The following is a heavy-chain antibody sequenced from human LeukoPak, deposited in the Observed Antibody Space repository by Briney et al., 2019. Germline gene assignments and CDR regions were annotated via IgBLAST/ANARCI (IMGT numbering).Heavy chain of an antibody. CDR1: GYSFNSYW. CDR2: IYPDDSDI. CDR3: ARDLHCGGDCYPLTY. V-gene: IGHV5-51*01. J-gene: IGHJ4*02. Sequence: GESLKISCKASGYSFNSYWIAWVRQMPGKGLEWMGIIYPDDSDIRYSPSVQGQVTFSADKSINTAYVQWSSLKASDSGVYYCARDLHCGGDCYPLTYWGQGTLVTVSS. D-gene: IGHD2-21*01.